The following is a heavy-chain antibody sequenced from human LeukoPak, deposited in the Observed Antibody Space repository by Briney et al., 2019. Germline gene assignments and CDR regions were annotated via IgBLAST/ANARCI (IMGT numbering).Heavy chain of an antibody. Sequence: GGSLRLSCAASGFTFSSYEMNWVRQAPGKGLEWVSYISGSGNTIYYANSVKGRFTISRDNAKNSLYLQMNSLRAEDTAVYYCARFSIGGYNYGMDVWGQGTTVTFSS. CDR2: ISGSGNTI. CDR1: GFTFSSYE. D-gene: IGHD2-15*01. J-gene: IGHJ6*02. V-gene: IGHV3-48*03. CDR3: ARFSIGGYNYGMDV.